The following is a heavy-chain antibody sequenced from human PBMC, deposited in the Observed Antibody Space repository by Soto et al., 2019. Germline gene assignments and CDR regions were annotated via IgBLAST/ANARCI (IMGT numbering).Heavy chain of an antibody. CDR3: ARGDTPMITGMDSFDI. J-gene: IGHJ3*02. CDR2: IKQDGTEK. CDR1: GFTFSRYW. Sequence: PGGSLRLSCADSGFTFSRYWMNWVRQAPGKGLEWVANIKQDGTEKNYVDSVKGRFTISRDNARKSLYLQMDSLRAEDTAVYFCARGDTPMITGMDSFDIWGQGTMVTVSS. D-gene: IGHD5-18*01. V-gene: IGHV3-7*01.